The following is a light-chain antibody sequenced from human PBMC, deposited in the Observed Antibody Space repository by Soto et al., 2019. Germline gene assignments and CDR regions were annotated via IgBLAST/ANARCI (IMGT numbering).Light chain of an antibody. CDR3: SSYAGSNNLV. CDR2: EVI. J-gene: IGLJ2*01. CDR1: SSDVGGYNY. Sequence: QSALTQPPSASGSPGQSVTISCTGTSSDVGGYNYVSWYQQHPGKAPKLMIYEVITRPSGVPDRFSGSKSGNTASLTVSGLQAEDEADYYCSSYAGSNNLVFGGGTKVTVL. V-gene: IGLV2-8*01.